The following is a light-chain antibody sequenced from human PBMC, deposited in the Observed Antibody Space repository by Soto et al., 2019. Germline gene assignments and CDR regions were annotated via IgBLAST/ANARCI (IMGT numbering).Light chain of an antibody. Sequence: DIQVTQSPSSLSASVGDRVTITCRASRSISNYLNWYQRKPGRAPKLLISGASSLQRGVPSRFSGSGSGTTFTLTITSLQPDDFAIYFCQQSYTAPYTFGPGTKVDIK. J-gene: IGKJ3*01. CDR1: RSISNY. CDR2: GAS. CDR3: QQSYTAPYT. V-gene: IGKV1-39*01.